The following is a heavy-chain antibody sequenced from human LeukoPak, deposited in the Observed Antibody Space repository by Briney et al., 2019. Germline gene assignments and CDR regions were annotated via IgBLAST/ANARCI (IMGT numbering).Heavy chain of an antibody. V-gene: IGHV4-59*08. D-gene: IGHD3-16*02. CDR2: IYYSGST. CDR1: GGSISSYY. CDR3: ARYRMTDKAADAFDI. J-gene: IGHJ3*02. Sequence: SETLSLTCTVSGGSISSYYWSWIRQPPGKGLEWIGYIYYSGSTNYNPSLRSRVTISVDTSKNQFSLKLSSVTAADTAVYYCARYRMTDKAADAFDIWGQGTMVTVSS.